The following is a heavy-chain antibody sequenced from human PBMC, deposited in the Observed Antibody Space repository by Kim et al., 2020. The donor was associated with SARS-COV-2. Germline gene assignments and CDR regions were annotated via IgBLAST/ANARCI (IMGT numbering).Heavy chain of an antibody. CDR3: ASLTSGCVAY. Sequence: SETLSLTCTVSGGSITNDHYYWSWIRQPPGKGLEWIGNIYYTGSTYYNPSLRSRFTLYIDTSKNQFALNLNCVTAADTSRYYCASLTSGCVAYWGQGALVTVSS. J-gene: IGHJ4*02. CDR2: IYYTGST. D-gene: IGHD6-19*01. V-gene: IGHV4-39*01. CDR1: GGSITNDHYY.